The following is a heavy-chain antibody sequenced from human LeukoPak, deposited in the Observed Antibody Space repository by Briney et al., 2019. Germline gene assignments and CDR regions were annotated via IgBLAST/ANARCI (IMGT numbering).Heavy chain of an antibody. J-gene: IGHJ3*02. Sequence: SVKVSCKASGGTFSSYAISWVRQAPGQGLEWMGGIIPIFGTANYAQKFQGRVTITTDESTSTAYMELSSLRSEDTAVYYCARDLLNPDYYDSSGYSSGAFDIWGQGTMVTVSS. V-gene: IGHV1-69*05. D-gene: IGHD3-22*01. CDR3: ARDLLNPDYYDSSGYSSGAFDI. CDR1: GGTFSSYA. CDR2: IIPIFGTA.